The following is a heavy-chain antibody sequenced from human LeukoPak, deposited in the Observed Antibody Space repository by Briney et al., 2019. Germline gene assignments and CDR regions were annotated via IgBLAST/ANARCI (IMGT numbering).Heavy chain of an antibody. CDR3: AKGGGGSGNYYENWFDP. CDR2: IWYDGSNK. D-gene: IGHD3-10*01. J-gene: IGHJ5*02. Sequence: GGSLRLSCAASGFTFSSYGMHWVRQAPGKGLEWVAVIWYDGSNKYYADSVKGRFTISRDNSKNTLYLQMNSLRAEDTAVYYCAKGGGGSGNYYENWFDPWGQGTLVTVSS. V-gene: IGHV3-33*06. CDR1: GFTFSSYG.